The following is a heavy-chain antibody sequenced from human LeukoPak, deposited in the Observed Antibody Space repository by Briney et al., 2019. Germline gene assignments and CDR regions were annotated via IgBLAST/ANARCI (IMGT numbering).Heavy chain of an antibody. CDR3: ALRRLTSAQIIEDNWFDP. D-gene: IGHD2/OR15-2a*01. Sequence: SETLSLTCTVSGGSVSSSGYSWNWIRQPPGKTLEWIGYTYYSGRTNYNPSLKSRVTISLDTYKNQFSLRLTSVTAADTAVYYCALRRLTSAQIIEDNWFDPWGQGTLVTVSS. CDR2: TYYSGRT. CDR1: GGSVSSSGYS. J-gene: IGHJ5*02. V-gene: IGHV4-61*08.